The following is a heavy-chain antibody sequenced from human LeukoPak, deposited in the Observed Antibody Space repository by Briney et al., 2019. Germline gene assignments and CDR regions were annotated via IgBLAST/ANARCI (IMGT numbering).Heavy chain of an antibody. CDR1: GGTFSSYA. Sequence: SVKVSCKASGGTFSSYAISWVRQAPGQGLEWMGRIIPIFGTANYAQKFQGRVTITTDESTSSAYMELSSLRSEDTAVYYCARGGYDFRSGPNWFDPWGQGTLVTVSS. J-gene: IGHJ5*02. CDR3: ARGGYDFRSGPNWFDP. CDR2: IIPIFGTA. D-gene: IGHD3-3*01. V-gene: IGHV1-69*05.